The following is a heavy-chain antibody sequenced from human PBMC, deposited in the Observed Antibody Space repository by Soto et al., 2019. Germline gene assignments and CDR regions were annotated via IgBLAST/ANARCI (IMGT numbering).Heavy chain of an antibody. V-gene: IGHV4-31*03. Sequence: QVQLQESGPGLVKPSQTLSLTCTVSGGSISSGGYYWSWIRQHPGKGLEWIGYIYYSGSTYYNPSLKGRVTISVDTSKNQFPLKLSSVTAADTAVYYCARDGLGAARLPTYWGQGTLVTVSS. CDR2: IYYSGST. CDR1: GGSISSGGYY. CDR3: ARDGLGAARLPTY. J-gene: IGHJ4*02. D-gene: IGHD6-6*01.